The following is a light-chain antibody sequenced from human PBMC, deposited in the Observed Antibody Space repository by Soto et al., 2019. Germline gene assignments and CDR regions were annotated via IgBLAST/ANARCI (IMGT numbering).Light chain of an antibody. V-gene: IGKV3-20*01. CDR3: QQYGSSQDT. Sequence: EIVLTQSPATLSLSPGERATLSCRASQSVTNSLAWYQQKPGQAPRLLVYDASNRATGIPTRFSGSGSGTDFTLTISRLEPEDFAVYYCQQYGSSQDTFGQGTKVDIK. CDR1: QSVTNS. J-gene: IGKJ2*01. CDR2: DAS.